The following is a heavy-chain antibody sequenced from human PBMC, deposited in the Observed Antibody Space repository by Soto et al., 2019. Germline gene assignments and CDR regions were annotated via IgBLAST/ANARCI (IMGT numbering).Heavy chain of an antibody. D-gene: IGHD3-10*01. CDR2: IWYDGSND. Sequence: QVQLVESGGGVVQPGRSLRLSCEVSGFMFSKYGMHWVRQAPGKGLEWVAIIWYDGSNDHYAASVEGRFTISKDNSKNTVYLEMDSLRVEDTAIYYCGRAGVANGVDPWGQGTRVTVSS. J-gene: IGHJ5*02. CDR1: GFMFSKYG. V-gene: IGHV3-33*01. CDR3: GRAGVANGVDP.